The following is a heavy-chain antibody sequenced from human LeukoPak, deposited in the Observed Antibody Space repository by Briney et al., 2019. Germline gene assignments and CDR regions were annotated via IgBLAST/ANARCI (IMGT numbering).Heavy chain of an antibody. V-gene: IGHV3-48*03. CDR1: GFTFSSFA. J-gene: IGHJ4*02. Sequence: GGSLRLSCAASGFTFSSFAMNWVRQAPGKGLEWISYISSIGSVIHYPASVEGRFTISRDNAKNSLYLQISCLRAEDTAVYYCARDRRDYTYGPLDSWGQGTLVTVSS. CDR3: ARDRRDYTYGPLDS. D-gene: IGHD2-8*01. CDR2: ISSIGSVI.